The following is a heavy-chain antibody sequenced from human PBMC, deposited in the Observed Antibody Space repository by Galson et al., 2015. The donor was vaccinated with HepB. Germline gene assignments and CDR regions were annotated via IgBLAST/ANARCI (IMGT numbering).Heavy chain of an antibody. CDR3: ARDRGHFDV. CDR2: IDIRYRT. D-gene: IGHD3-10*01. CDR1: EFSLNDYY. V-gene: IGHV3-66*01. Sequence: SLRLSCAASEFSLNDYYMNWVRQAPGKGLEWVSLIDIRYRTKYADSVKGRFAVSRDSSKNTLYLQINSLRAEDTAVYYRARDRGHFDVWGRGTLVTVSS. J-gene: IGHJ2*01.